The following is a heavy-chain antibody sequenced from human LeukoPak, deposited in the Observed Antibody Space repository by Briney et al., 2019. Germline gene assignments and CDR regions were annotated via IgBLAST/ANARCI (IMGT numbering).Heavy chain of an antibody. V-gene: IGHV3-30*04. CDR1: GFTFTTYA. CDR3: ARGGHITIFGVLIDY. J-gene: IGHJ4*02. Sequence: GGSLRLSCAASGFTFTTYALHWVRQAPDKGVEWVAVISYDGSNEYYADSVKGRFTISRDNSKSTLYLQINSLRAEDTAVYYCARGGHITIFGVLIDYWGQGTLVTVSP. CDR2: ISYDGSNE. D-gene: IGHD3-3*01.